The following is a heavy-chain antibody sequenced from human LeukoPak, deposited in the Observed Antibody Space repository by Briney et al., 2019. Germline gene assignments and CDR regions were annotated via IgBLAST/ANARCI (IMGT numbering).Heavy chain of an antibody. D-gene: IGHD2-2*01. J-gene: IGHJ3*02. CDR3: ARRFGYCSSTSCYWVSRGDRGAFDI. CDR2: IYYTGNT. Sequence: PSETLSLTCSVSGDSITGYYWGWIRQPPGKGLEWIGNIYYTGNTYYNSSLKGRVTISLDTSKNQFSLKLSSVTAADTAVYYCARRFGYCSSTSCYWVSRGDRGAFDIWGQGTMVTVSS. CDR1: GDSITGYY. V-gene: IGHV4-39*07.